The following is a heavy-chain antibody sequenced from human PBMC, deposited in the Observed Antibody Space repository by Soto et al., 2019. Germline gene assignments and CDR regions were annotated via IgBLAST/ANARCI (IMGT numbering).Heavy chain of an antibody. V-gene: IGHV2-5*02. CDR2: LYWDDDK. Sequence: QITLKESGPTLVKPTQTLTLTCTFSGFSLSTSGVGVGWIRQPPGKALEWLALLYWDDDKRYSPSLKRRLTITKDTSKNQVVLTLTNMDPVDTAAYYCAHRQRTVYFDYWGQRTLVTVST. CDR3: AHRQRTVYFDY. CDR1: GFSLSTSGVG. J-gene: IGHJ4*02. D-gene: IGHD4-17*01.